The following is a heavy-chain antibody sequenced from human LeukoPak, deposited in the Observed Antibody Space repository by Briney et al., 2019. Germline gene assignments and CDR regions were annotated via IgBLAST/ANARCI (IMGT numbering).Heavy chain of an antibody. Sequence: ASVKVSCKASGYTFTGYYMHWVRQAPGQGLEWMGWINPNSGGTNYAQKFQGWVTMTRDTSISTAYMELSRLRSDDTAVYYCARESYSGSYYNYFDYWGQGTLVTVSS. D-gene: IGHD1-26*01. V-gene: IGHV1-2*04. CDR2: INPNSGGT. CDR1: GYTFTGYY. J-gene: IGHJ4*02. CDR3: ARESYSGSYYNYFDY.